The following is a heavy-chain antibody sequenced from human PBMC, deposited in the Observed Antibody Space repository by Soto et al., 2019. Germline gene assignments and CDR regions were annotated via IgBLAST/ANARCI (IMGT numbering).Heavy chain of an antibody. V-gene: IGHV3-30*18. CDR1: GFTFSSHG. D-gene: IGHD3-3*01. Sequence: QVHLVESGGGVVQPGRSLRLSCAASGFTFSSHGMHWIRQAPGKGLEWVAVIPYDGSHQYYADSVKGRFSISRDNSKNTLYLQMNSLRAEDTGVYYCAKLRVLEWEVQESDYWGQGTLVSVSS. CDR3: AKLRVLEWEVQESDY. J-gene: IGHJ4*02. CDR2: IPYDGSHQ.